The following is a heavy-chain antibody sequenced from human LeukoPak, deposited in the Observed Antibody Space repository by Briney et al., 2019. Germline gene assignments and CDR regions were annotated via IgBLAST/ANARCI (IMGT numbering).Heavy chain of an antibody. D-gene: IGHD2-15*01. CDR3: ARGGGNFDL. V-gene: IGHV3-7*01. Sequence: GGSLRLSCAASGFTFSNYWMSWVRQTPGKGLEWVANIKQDGSDKYYVDSVKGRFTISRDNAKNSLFLETSSLRADDTALYYCARGGGNFDLWGQGTVVTVSS. CDR1: GFTFSNYW. J-gene: IGHJ5*02. CDR2: IKQDGSDK.